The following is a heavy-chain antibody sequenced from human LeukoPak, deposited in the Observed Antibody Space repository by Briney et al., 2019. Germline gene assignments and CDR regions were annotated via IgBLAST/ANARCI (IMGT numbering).Heavy chain of an antibody. J-gene: IGHJ4*02. CDR1: GGSISSSSDY. CDR2: FYYSGST. V-gene: IGHV4-39*07. D-gene: IGHD2-8*01. Sequence: PSETLSLTCTVSGGSISSSSDYGGWIRQPPGKGLEYIGSFYYSGSTYCNPSLKSRVTISVDTSKNQFSLKVRSVTAADTAVYYCARGYCTNAVCSLGPTQAWGQGTLVTVSS. CDR3: ARGYCTNAVCSLGPTQA.